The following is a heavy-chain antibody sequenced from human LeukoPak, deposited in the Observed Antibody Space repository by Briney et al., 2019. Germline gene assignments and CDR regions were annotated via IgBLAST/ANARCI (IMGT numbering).Heavy chain of an antibody. CDR3: AKSPCGGDCYTSDY. CDR1: GFTFSSYA. CDR2: ISGSGGST. D-gene: IGHD2-21*02. Sequence: GGSLRLSCAASGFTFSSYAMSWVRQAPGKGLEWVSAISGSGGSTYYADSVKGRFTISRDNSKSTLYLQMNSLRAEDTAVYHCAKSPCGGDCYTSDYWGQGTLVTVSS. J-gene: IGHJ4*02. V-gene: IGHV3-23*01.